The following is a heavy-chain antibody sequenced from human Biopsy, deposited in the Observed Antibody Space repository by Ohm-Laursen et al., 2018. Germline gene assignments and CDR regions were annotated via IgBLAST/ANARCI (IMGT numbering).Heavy chain of an antibody. CDR3: ARVGVGAPSIDYFDS. D-gene: IGHD1-26*01. Sequence: TLSLTCAVSGGSIYNFFWSWIRQPPGKGLEWIGYIYYSGSTNYNPSLKSRVTISVDRSKNHFSLELSSVTAADTAVYYCARVGVGAPSIDYFDSWGQGALVTVSS. CDR2: IYYSGST. CDR1: GGSIYNFF. J-gene: IGHJ4*02. V-gene: IGHV4-59*01.